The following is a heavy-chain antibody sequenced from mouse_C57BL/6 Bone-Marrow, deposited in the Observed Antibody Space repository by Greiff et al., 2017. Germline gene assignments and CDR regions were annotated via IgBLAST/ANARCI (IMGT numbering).Heavy chain of an antibody. CDR1: GYAFSSYW. V-gene: IGHV4-1*01. J-gene: IGHJ1*03. CDR2: IHPASSTI. D-gene: IGHD1-1*01. CDR3: ARRGVYYGSSYDWYFDV. Sequence: DVLLVESGGGLVQPGGSLKLSCAASGYAFSSYWMSWVQRAPGQGLEWIGEIHPASSTINYAPSLKDKFIISRDNAKNTLDLQMSKVRSEDTALYYCARRGVYYGSSYDWYFDVGGTGTTVTVTS.